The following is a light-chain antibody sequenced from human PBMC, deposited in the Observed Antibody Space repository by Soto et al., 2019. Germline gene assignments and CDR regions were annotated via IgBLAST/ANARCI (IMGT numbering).Light chain of an antibody. CDR3: QQYGSFLT. CDR2: GES. Sequence: EIVLTQSPGTLSLSPGERATLSCRASQSVSNNYLAWYQQKPGQAPRLLIYGESNRATGIPDRFSGSGSGTDFTLTISRLEPDDFAVYYRQQYGSFLTVGGGTKVDI. J-gene: IGKJ4*01. CDR1: QSVSNNY. V-gene: IGKV3-20*01.